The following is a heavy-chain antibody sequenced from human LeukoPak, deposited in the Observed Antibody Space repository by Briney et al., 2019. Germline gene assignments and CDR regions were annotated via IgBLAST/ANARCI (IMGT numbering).Heavy chain of an antibody. CDR2: VSADGRTQ. J-gene: IGHJ4*02. Sequence: GGSLRLSCAASGFTFRTYSIHWVRQAPGKGLEWVTVVSADGRTQLYSDSVKGRFTVSRDNSLNTLHLQMNSLKTEDTAVYYCAKSLVAEEYYFDYWGQGTLVTVSS. CDR3: AKSLVAEEYYFDY. CDR1: GFTFRTYS. V-gene: IGHV3-30*18. D-gene: IGHD2-15*01.